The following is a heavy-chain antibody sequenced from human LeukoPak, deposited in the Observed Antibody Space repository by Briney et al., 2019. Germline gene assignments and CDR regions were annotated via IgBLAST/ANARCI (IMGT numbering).Heavy chain of an antibody. Sequence: SVKVSCKASGGTFSSYAISWVRQAPGQGLEWMGGIIPIFGTANYAQKFQGRVTITADKSTSTAYMELSSLRSGDTAVYYCAREGWYYGSGSYYNPHYFDYWGQGTLVTVSS. V-gene: IGHV1-69*06. D-gene: IGHD3-10*01. CDR3: AREGWYYGSGSYYNPHYFDY. CDR1: GGTFSSYA. CDR2: IIPIFGTA. J-gene: IGHJ4*02.